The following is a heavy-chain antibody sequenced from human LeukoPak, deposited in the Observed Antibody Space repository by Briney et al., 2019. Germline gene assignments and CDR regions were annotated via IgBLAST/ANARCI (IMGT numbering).Heavy chain of an antibody. CDR3: ARDYYDSSGYFDY. CDR2: IYSGGST. D-gene: IGHD3-22*01. J-gene: IGHJ4*02. V-gene: IGHV3-53*01. Sequence: GGSLRLSCAASGFTVSSNYMSWVRQAPGKGLEWVSVIYSGGSTYYADSVKGRFTISRDNSKNTLYLQMNSLRAEDTAVYYSARDYYDSSGYFDYWGQGTLVTVSS. CDR1: GFTVSSNY.